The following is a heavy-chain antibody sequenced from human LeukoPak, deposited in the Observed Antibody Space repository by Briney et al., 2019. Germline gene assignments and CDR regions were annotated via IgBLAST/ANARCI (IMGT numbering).Heavy chain of an antibody. CDR1: GFTFSSYS. CDR3: ARDRGWELDY. CDR2: ISSSSSYI. J-gene: IGHJ4*02. Sequence: GGSLRLSCAASGFTFSSYSMNWVRQAPGKGLEWVSSISSSSSYIYYADSVKGRFTISRDNAKDSLYLQMNSLRAEDTAVYYCARDRGWELDYWGQGTLVTVSS. V-gene: IGHV3-21*01. D-gene: IGHD1-26*01.